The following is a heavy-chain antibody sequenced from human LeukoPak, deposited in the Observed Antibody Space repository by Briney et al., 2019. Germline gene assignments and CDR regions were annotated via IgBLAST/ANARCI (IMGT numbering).Heavy chain of an antibody. D-gene: IGHD6-6*01. V-gene: IGHV1-8*01. J-gene: IGHJ4*02. CDR2: MIVNIGIT. CDR1: RYTSTGYV. Sequence: GASVKVSCKASRYTSTGYVINSVRQATGPGVGWWGWMIVNIGITGSTQKFQGRVTMTTNTSIRTAYMELSSLTSEDTAVYFCARHSSSGFDYWGQGTLVTVAS. CDR3: ARHSSSGFDY.